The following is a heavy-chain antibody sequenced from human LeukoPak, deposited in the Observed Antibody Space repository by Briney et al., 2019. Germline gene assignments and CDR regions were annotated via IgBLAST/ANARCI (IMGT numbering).Heavy chain of an antibody. J-gene: IGHJ4*02. CDR2: INHSGST. CDR1: GFTFITYS. CDR3: ARGRTNFWSGYYDY. D-gene: IGHD3-3*01. V-gene: IGHV4-34*01. Sequence: PGGSLRLSCAVSGFTFITYSMNWIRQPPGKGLEWIGEINHSGSTNYNPSLKSRVTISVDTSKNQFSLKLSSVTAADTAVYYCARGRTNFWSGYYDYWGQGTLVTVSS.